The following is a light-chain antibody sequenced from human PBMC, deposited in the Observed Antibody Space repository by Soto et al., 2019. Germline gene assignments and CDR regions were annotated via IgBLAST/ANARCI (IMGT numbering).Light chain of an antibody. CDR3: QNYNSAPRT. CDR2: EVS. CDR1: QGIRSE. V-gene: IGKV1-6*01. Sequence: AIQMTQSPSSLSASVGDRVAISCRSSQGIRSELGWYQQKPGKAPKLLIYEVSRLQSGVPSRFSGSGSGTDFTLTITSLQPEDFATYYCQNYNSAPRTFGQGTNVDIK. J-gene: IGKJ1*01.